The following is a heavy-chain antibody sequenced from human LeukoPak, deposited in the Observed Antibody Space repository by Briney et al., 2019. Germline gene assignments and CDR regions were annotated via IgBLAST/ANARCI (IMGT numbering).Heavy chain of an antibody. CDR3: AKDRYDILTVDY. CDR2: ISYDGSNK. V-gene: IGHV3-30*18. J-gene: IGHJ4*02. D-gene: IGHD3-9*01. CDR1: GFTFSSYG. Sequence: PGGSLRLSCAASGFTFSSYGMHWVRQAPGKGLEWVAVISYDGSNKYYADSVKGRFTISRDNSKNTLYLQTNSLRAEDTAVYYCAKDRYDILTVDYWGQGTLVTVSS.